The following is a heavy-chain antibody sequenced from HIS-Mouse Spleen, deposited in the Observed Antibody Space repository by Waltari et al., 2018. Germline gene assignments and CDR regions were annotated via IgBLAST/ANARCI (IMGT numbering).Heavy chain of an antibody. Sequence: QLQLQESGPGLVKPSETLSLTCTVSGGSISSSSYYWGWIRQPPGKGLEWIGGIYYSRSTYYNPSLRRRVTIAVDTSKNQFSLKLSSVTAADTAVYYCAREIPYSSSWYDWYFDLWGRGTLVTVSS. V-gene: IGHV4-39*07. D-gene: IGHD6-13*01. CDR2: IYYSRST. CDR3: AREIPYSSSWYDWYFDL. J-gene: IGHJ2*01. CDR1: GGSISSSSYY.